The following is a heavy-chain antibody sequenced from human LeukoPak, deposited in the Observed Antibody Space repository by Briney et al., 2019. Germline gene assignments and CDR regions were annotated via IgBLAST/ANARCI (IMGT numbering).Heavy chain of an antibody. CDR2: ISNSGSHT. Sequence: KPGGSLRLSCAASGFTFSDYYMTWIRPAPGKGLEWVSYISNSGSHTVYAESVRGRFTISRDNAKNSLSLQVNSLRADDTAVYYCARVGSIAAAGTPDYWGQGTLVTVSS. V-gene: IGHV3-11*06. CDR3: ARVGSIAAAGTPDY. CDR1: GFTFSDYY. J-gene: IGHJ4*02. D-gene: IGHD6-13*01.